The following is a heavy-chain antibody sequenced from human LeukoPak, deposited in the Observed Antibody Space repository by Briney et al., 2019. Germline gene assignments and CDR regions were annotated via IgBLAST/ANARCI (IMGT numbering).Heavy chain of an antibody. D-gene: IGHD3-22*01. J-gene: IGHJ4*02. CDR1: GYTFTSYY. CDR2: INPSGGST. V-gene: IGHV1-46*01. Sequence: GASVKVSCKASGYTFTSYYMHWVRQAPGQGLEWMGIINPSGGSTSYAQKSQGRVTMTRDTSTSTVYMELSSLRSEDTAVYYCARAMKITMIEGYWGQGTLVTVSS. CDR3: ARAMKITMIEGY.